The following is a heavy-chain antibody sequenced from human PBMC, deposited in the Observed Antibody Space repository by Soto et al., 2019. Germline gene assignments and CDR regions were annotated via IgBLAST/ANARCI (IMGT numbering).Heavy chain of an antibody. CDR3: AKAPWVGYLEV. J-gene: IGHJ4*02. Sequence: EVQLLESGGGLVQPGGSLRLSCSASGFTFSNSAMSWVRQAPGKGLEWVSAISGSGGSTFYADSVKGRFTISRDNSKNTLFLQMNSLRAEDTAVYYCAKAPWVGYLEVWGQGTLVTVSS. D-gene: IGHD3-22*01. V-gene: IGHV3-23*01. CDR2: ISGSGGST. CDR1: GFTFSNSA.